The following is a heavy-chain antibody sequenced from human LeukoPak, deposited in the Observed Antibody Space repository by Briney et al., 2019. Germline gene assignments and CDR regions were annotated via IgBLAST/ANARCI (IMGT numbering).Heavy chain of an antibody. D-gene: IGHD6-13*01. CDR3: ANEGAAGH. Sequence: PSETLSLTCAVYGGSFSGYYWSWIRQPPGKGLEWIGEINHSGSTNYNPSLKSRVTISVDTSKNQFSLKLSSVTAADTAVYYCANEGAAGHWGQGTLVTVSS. CDR2: INHSGST. J-gene: IGHJ4*02. V-gene: IGHV4-34*01. CDR1: GGSFSGYY.